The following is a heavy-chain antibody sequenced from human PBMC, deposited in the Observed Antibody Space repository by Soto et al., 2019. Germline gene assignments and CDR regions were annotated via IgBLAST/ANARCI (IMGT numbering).Heavy chain of an antibody. V-gene: IGHV3-23*01. Sequence: GGSLRLSCAASGFTFSSYAMSWVRQAPGKGLEWASAISGSGGSTYYADSVKGRFTISRDNSKNTLYLQMNSLRAEDTAVYYCAKLPPPPITIFARGFGWFDPWGQGTLVTVSS. J-gene: IGHJ5*02. CDR1: GFTFSSYA. CDR2: ISGSGGST. CDR3: AKLPPPPITIFARGFGWFDP. D-gene: IGHD3-3*01.